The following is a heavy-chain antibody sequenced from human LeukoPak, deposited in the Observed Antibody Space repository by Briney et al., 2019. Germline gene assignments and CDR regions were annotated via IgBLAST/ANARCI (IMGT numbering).Heavy chain of an antibody. J-gene: IGHJ5*02. CDR2: FDPEDGET. CDR3: ATGRITMVRGVRNWFDP. D-gene: IGHD3-10*01. V-gene: IGHV1-24*01. CDR1: GYTLTELS. Sequence: GASVKVSCKVTGYTLTELSMHWVRQAPGKGLEWMGGFDPEDGETIYAQKFQGRVTMTEDTSTDTAYMELSSLRSEDTAVYYCATGRITMVRGVRNWFDPWGQGTLVTVSS.